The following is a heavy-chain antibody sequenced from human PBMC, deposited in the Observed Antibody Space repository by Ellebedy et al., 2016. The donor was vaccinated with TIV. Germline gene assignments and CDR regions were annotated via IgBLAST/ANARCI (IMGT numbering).Heavy chain of an antibody. J-gene: IGHJ4*02. D-gene: IGHD6-19*01. CDR2: INPSGGST. Sequence: ASVKVSCXASGYTFTSYYMHWVRQAPGQGLEWMGIINPSGGSTSYAQKFQGRVTMTRDTSTSTVYMELSSLRSEDTAVYYCARAERVAGPFDYWGQGTLVTVSS. CDR3: ARAERVAGPFDY. V-gene: IGHV1-46*01. CDR1: GYTFTSYY.